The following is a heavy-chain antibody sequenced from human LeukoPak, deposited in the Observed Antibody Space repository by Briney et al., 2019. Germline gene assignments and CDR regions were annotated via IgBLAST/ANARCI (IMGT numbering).Heavy chain of an antibody. V-gene: IGHV1-24*01. J-gene: IGHJ6*03. CDR1: GYTLTELS. Sequence: ASVKVSCKVSGYTLTELSMHWVRQAPGKGLEWMGGFDPEDGETIYAQKFQGRVTMTEDTSTDTAYMELSSLRSEDTAVYYCARVVVVPAAIYYYYYMDVWGKGTTVTVSS. D-gene: IGHD2-2*01. CDR2: FDPEDGET. CDR3: ARVVVVPAAIYYYYYMDV.